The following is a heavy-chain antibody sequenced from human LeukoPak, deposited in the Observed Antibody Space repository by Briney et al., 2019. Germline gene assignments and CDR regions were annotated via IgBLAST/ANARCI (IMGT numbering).Heavy chain of an antibody. V-gene: IGHV3-23*01. D-gene: IGHD3-22*01. CDR1: GFTFSGYV. Sequence: GGSLRLSCAASGFTFSGYVMTWVRQSPGKGLQWVADTSGSGGSTYYTDSVKGRFSISRDNSKNTLYLQMNSLRAEDTAVYYCARGGYYYDSSGYYPFDHWGQGTLVTVSS. CDR2: TSGSGGST. CDR3: ARGGYYYDSSGYYPFDH. J-gene: IGHJ4*02.